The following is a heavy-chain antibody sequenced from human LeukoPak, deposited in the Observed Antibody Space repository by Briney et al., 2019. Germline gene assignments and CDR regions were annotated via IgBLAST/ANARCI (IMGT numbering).Heavy chain of an antibody. D-gene: IGHD3-10*01. J-gene: IGHJ4*02. V-gene: IGHV3-7*02. CDR3: ASRHHFGFLDF. CDR2: IKEDGREK. Sequence: PGGSLRLSCAASGVMFHGYWMTWLRQAPGKGLEWGANIKEDGREKYYVDSVKGRFSISRDNAKNSVYLQMNTLRAEDTAVYYCASRHHFGFLDFWGQGTLVTVSS. CDR1: GVMFHGYW.